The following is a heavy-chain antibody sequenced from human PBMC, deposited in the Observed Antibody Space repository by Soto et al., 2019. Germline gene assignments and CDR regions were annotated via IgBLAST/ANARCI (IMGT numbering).Heavy chain of an antibody. CDR3: ARAFQNGYCSGGSCYAVRGYFDY. CDR1: GGSISSGGYY. D-gene: IGHD2-15*01. V-gene: IGHV4-31*03. Sequence: QVQLQESGPGLVKPSQTLSLTCTVSGGSISSGGYYWSWIRQHPGKGLAWIGYIYYSGSTYYNPSIKSRVTISVDTSKNQFSLKLSSVTAADTAVYYCARAFQNGYCSGGSCYAVRGYFDYWGQGTLVTVSS. J-gene: IGHJ4*02. CDR2: IYYSGST.